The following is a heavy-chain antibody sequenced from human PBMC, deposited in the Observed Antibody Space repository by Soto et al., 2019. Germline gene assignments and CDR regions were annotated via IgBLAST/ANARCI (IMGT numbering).Heavy chain of an antibody. D-gene: IGHD2-2*02. CDR1: GGTFGIYA. CDR3: ARVPRQMLYGPTRNGMDV. J-gene: IGHJ6*02. CDR2: IIPAFGTT. Sequence: QVQLVQSGAAVSKPGSSVKVSCKASGGTFGIYAIGWVRQAPGQGLEWMGGIIPAFGTTKNAQKCQDRVDMTADESTNTVYMELRVLRFDDTAVYYCARVPRQMLYGPTRNGMDVWGQGTTLIVSS. V-gene: IGHV1-69*01.